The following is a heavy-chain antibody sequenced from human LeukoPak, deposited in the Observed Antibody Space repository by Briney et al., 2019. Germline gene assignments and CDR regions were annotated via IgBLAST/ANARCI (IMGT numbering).Heavy chain of an antibody. CDR2: ISAYNGNT. Sequence: GASVKVSCKASGYTFTSYGISWVRQAPGQGLEWMGWISAYNGNTNYAQKLQGRVTMTRDMSTSTVYMELSSLRSEDTAIYYCARYALTTSYFDFWGQGTLVTVSS. V-gene: IGHV1-18*01. CDR3: ARYALTTSYFDF. CDR1: GYTFTSYG. J-gene: IGHJ4*02. D-gene: IGHD4-17*01.